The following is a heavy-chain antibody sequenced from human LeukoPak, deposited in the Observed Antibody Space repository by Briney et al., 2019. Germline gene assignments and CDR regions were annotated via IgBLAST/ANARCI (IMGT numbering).Heavy chain of an antibody. CDR1: GGSISSGGYY. V-gene: IGHV4-31*03. D-gene: IGHD5-18*01. CDR3: ARQPAATAAFDI. J-gene: IGHJ3*02. Sequence: SETLSLTCTVSGGSISSGGYYWSWIRQHPGKGLEWIGYIYYSGSTYYNPSLKSRVTISVDTSKNQFSLKLSSVTAADTAVYYCARQPAATAAFDIWGLGTMVTVSS. CDR2: IYYSGST.